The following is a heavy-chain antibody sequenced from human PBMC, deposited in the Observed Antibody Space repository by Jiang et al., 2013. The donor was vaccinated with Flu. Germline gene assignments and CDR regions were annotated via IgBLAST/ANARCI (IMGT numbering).Heavy chain of an antibody. D-gene: IGHD6-19*01. V-gene: IGHV3-30*18. J-gene: IGHJ4*02. CDR1: GFTFSSYG. CDR2: ISYDGSNK. CDR3: AKVGPIAVATQYYFDY. Sequence: QLVESGGGVVQPGRSLRLSCAASGFTFSSYGMHWVRQAPGKGLEWVAVISYDGSNKYYADSVKGRFTISRDNSKNTLYLQMNSLRAEDTAVYYCAKVGPIAVATQYYFDYWGQGTLVTVSS.